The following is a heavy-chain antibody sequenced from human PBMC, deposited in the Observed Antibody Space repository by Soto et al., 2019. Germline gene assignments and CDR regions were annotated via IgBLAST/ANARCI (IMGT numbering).Heavy chain of an antibody. CDR2: TYYRSKWYN. CDR3: ARAKEYSSSSGMDV. D-gene: IGHD6-6*01. CDR1: GDSVSSNNAA. V-gene: IGHV6-1*01. Sequence: SQTLSLTCAISGDSVSSNNAAWNWIRQSPSRGLEWLGRTYYRSKWYNDYAVSVKSRISLNPDTSKNQFSLQMKSVIPEDTAVYYCARAKEYSSSSGMDVWGQGTTVTVSS. J-gene: IGHJ6*02.